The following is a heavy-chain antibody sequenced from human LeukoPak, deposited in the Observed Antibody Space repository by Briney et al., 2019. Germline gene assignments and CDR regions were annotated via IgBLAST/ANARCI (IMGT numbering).Heavy chain of an antibody. CDR3: AKSYCGGDCG. Sequence: AGGSLRLSCAVSGLPFGSYGMTWVRQAPGKGLEWVSGITGNDVYTYYADSVKGRFTISRDNSKSTLSLQMNSLRAEDTAVYYCAKSYCGGDCGWGPGTLVIVSS. J-gene: IGHJ4*02. V-gene: IGHV3-23*01. CDR2: ITGNDVYT. CDR1: GLPFGSYG. D-gene: IGHD2-21*02.